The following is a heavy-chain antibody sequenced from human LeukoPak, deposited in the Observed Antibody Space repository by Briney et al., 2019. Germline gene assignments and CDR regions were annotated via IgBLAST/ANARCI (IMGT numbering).Heavy chain of an antibody. CDR1: GFTFSSYS. D-gene: IGHD6-19*01. Sequence: GGSLRLSCAASGFTFSSYSMNWVRQAPGKGLEWVSSISSSSSYICYADSVKGRFTISRDNAKNSLYLQMNSLRAEDTAVYYCARDCLAVAGAASDYWGQGTLVTVSS. CDR3: ARDCLAVAGAASDY. J-gene: IGHJ4*02. CDR2: ISSSSSYI. V-gene: IGHV3-21*01.